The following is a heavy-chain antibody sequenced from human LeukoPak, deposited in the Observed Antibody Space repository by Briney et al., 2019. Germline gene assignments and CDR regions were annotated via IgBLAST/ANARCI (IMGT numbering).Heavy chain of an antibody. CDR1: GGSFSGYY. CDR3: ASYDFWSGYLNFDY. CDR2: INHSGST. Sequence: PSETLSLTCAVYGGSFSGYYWSWIRQPPGKGLEWIGEINHSGSTNYNPSLKSRVTISVDTSKNQFSLKLSSVTAADTAVYYCASYDFWSGYLNFDYWGQGTLVTVSS. D-gene: IGHD3-3*01. J-gene: IGHJ4*02. V-gene: IGHV4-34*01.